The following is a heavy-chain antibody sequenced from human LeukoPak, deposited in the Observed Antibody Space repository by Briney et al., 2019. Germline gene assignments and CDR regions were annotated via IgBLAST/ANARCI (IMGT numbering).Heavy chain of an antibody. V-gene: IGHV4-39*01. CDR2: INYSGNT. CDR1: GDSISSTSYY. CDR3: ARHVAYSSRFDY. D-gene: IGHD6-13*01. J-gene: IGHJ4*02. Sequence: SETLSLTCTVSGDSISSTSYYWGWIRQPPGKGLDWIGYINYSGNTYCNPSLKSRVIISVDTSKNQFSLKLNSVTAADTALYHCARHVAYSSRFDYWGQGTLVTVSS.